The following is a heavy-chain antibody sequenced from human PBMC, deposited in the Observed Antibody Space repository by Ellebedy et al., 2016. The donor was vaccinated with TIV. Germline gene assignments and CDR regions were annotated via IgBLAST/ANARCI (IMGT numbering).Heavy chain of an antibody. Sequence: GESLKISXAASGFTFSSYAMSWVRQAPGKGLEWVSAISGSGGSTYYADSVKGRFTISRDNSKNTLYLQMNSLRAEDTAVYYCAKDLGSGYYPDAFDIWGQGTMVTVSS. V-gene: IGHV3-23*01. CDR1: GFTFSSYA. D-gene: IGHD3-22*01. CDR3: AKDLGSGYYPDAFDI. CDR2: ISGSGGST. J-gene: IGHJ3*02.